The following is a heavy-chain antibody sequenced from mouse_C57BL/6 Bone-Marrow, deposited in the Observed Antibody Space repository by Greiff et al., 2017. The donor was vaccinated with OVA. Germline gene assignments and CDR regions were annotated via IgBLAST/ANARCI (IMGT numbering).Heavy chain of an antibody. J-gene: IGHJ4*01. CDR2: ISSGGDYI. D-gene: IGHD2-4*01. CDR3: TRDPGLRRGYAMDY. CDR1: GFTFSSYA. V-gene: IGHV5-9-1*02. Sequence: EVKLMESGAGLVKPGGSLKLSCAASGFTFSSYAMSWVRQTPEKRLEWVAYISSGGDYIYYADTVKGRFTISRDNARNTLYLQMSSLKSEDTAMYYCTRDPGLRRGYAMDYWGQGTSVTVSS.